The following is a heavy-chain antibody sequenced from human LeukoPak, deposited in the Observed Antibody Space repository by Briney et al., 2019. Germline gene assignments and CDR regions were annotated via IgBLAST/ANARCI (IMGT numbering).Heavy chain of an antibody. D-gene: IGHD1-26*01. J-gene: IGHJ4*02. CDR3: AKGAGGNGSDRI. CDR1: GFTFSSYA. Sequence: GGSLRLSCAASGFTFSSYAMNWVRQAPGKGLEWVLGISDSGGSTYYADSVKGRFTISRDNSKNTLYLQMNGLRADDTAVYYCAKGAGGNGSDRIWGQGTLVTVSS. CDR2: ISDSGGST. V-gene: IGHV3-23*01.